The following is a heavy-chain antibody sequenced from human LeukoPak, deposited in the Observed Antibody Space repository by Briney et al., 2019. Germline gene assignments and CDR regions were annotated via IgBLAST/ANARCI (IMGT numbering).Heavy chain of an antibody. V-gene: IGHV3-30*02. CDR2: IRYDGDNK. CDR1: GFTFSSYW. D-gene: IGHD3-16*01. J-gene: IGHJ4*02. Sequence: PGGSLRLSCAASGFTFSSYWIHWVRQAPGKGLEWVSFIRYDGDNKYYADSVKGRFTISRDNSKNTLYLQMNSLRAEDTAIYYCVKDPLGGSRVDYWGQGILVTVSS. CDR3: VKDPLGGSRVDY.